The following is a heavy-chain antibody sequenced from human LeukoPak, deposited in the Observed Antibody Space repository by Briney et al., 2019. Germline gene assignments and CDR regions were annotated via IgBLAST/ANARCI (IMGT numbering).Heavy chain of an antibody. D-gene: IGHD3-3*01. CDR3: ARWAGNSYYDFWSGYYLDY. J-gene: IGHJ4*02. V-gene: IGHV4-38-2*01. Sequence: SEALSVTRVDSLYSLSSGLYWGWIPPPPGKGLGWIGRFLQSGSTYYNPSLKSRVTISVDTSKNQFSLKLSSVTAADTAVYYCARWAGNSYYDFWSGYYLDYWGQGTLVTVSS. CDR1: LYSLSSGLY. CDR2: FLQSGST.